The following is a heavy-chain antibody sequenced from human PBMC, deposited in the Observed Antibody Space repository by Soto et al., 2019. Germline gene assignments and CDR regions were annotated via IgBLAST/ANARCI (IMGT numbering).Heavy chain of an antibody. CDR2: IYYSGST. J-gene: IGHJ6*02. CDR3: ARLRAVAGGYYYYYYRMDV. D-gene: IGHD6-19*01. V-gene: IGHV4-59*01. Sequence: SETLSLTCTVSGGSISSYYWSWIRQPPGKGLEWIGYIYYSGSTNYNPSLKSRVTISVDTSKDQFSLKLSSVTAADTAVYYCARLRAVAGGYYYYYYRMDVWGQGTTVTVSS. CDR1: GGSISSYY.